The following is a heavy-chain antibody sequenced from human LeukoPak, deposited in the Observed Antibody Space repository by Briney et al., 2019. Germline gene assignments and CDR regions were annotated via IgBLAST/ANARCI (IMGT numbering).Heavy chain of an antibody. D-gene: IGHD2-2*02. CDR2: IWYDGSNK. CDR1: GFTFSSYG. J-gene: IGHJ3*02. CDR3: ARGLGYCSSTSCYRNAFDI. Sequence: PGGSLRLSCAASGFTFSSYGMHWVRQAPGKGLEWVAVIWYDGSNKYYADSVKGRFTISRDNSKNTLYLQMNSLRAEDTAVYYCARGLGYCSSTSCYRNAFDIWGQGTMVTVSS. V-gene: IGHV3-33*01.